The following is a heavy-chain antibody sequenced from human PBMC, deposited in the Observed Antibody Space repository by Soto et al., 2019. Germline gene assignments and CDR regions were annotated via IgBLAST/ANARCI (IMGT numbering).Heavy chain of an antibody. CDR3: ASTPTVTTNYYYYNMDV. J-gene: IGHJ6*03. CDR1: GGSISSYY. Sequence: SDTLSLTCTVSGGSISSYYWSWIRQPPGKGLEWIGYIYYSGSTNYNPSLKSRVTISVDTSKNQFSLKLSSVTAADTAVYYCASTPTVTTNYYYYNMDVWGKGTTVTVSS. V-gene: IGHV4-59*01. D-gene: IGHD4-17*01. CDR2: IYYSGST.